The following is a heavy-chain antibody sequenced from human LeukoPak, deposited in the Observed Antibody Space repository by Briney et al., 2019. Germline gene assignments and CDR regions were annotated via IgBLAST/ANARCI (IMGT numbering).Heavy chain of an antibody. J-gene: IGHJ4*02. CDR1: GFTFSSYE. CDR2: ISSSGSTI. D-gene: IGHD3-16*02. Sequence: GGSLRLSCAASGFTFSSYEMTWVRQAPGKGLEWVSYISSSGSTIYYADSVKGRFTISRDNAKNSLYLQMNSLRAEDTAVYYCARDLYTYDYVWGSYREFDYWGQGTLVTVSS. CDR3: ARDLYTYDYVWGSYREFDY. V-gene: IGHV3-48*03.